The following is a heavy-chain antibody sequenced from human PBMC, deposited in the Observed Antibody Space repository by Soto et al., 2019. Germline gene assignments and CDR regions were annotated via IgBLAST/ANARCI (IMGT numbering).Heavy chain of an antibody. CDR3: AKDVGSGWWEAYS. D-gene: IGHD6-19*01. V-gene: IGHV3-30*18. Sequence: QVQLVESGGGVVQPGGSLRLSCAASGFTFRSYGMHWVLQAPGKGLEWVAVISYDGSNKFYADSLKGRVTISRDNSKNTLYLQVNSLRTEDTAVYYCAKDVGSGWWEAYSWGQGTLVTVSS. CDR1: GFTFRSYG. CDR2: ISYDGSNK. J-gene: IGHJ4*02.